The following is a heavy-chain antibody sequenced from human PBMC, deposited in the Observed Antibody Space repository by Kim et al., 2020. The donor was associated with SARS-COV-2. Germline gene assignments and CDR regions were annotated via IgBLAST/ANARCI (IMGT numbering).Heavy chain of an antibody. V-gene: IGHV3-30*01. Sequence: RKKYYAESVKGRLTNSRENSKNSLYLQMNSLRAEDTAVYYCARGPGAALDYWGQGTLVTVSS. J-gene: IGHJ4*02. CDR2: RKK. CDR3: ARGPGAALDY. D-gene: IGHD6-13*01.